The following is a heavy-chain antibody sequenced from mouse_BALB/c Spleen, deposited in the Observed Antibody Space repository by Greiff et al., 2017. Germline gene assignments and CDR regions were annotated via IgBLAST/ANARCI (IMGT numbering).Heavy chain of an antibody. CDR3: ARHEGYGIYAMDY. V-gene: IGHV5-12-2*01. D-gene: IGHD2-10*02. J-gene: IGHJ4*01. CDR2: ISNGGGST. Sequence: EVKLMESGGGLVQPGGSLKLSCAASGFTFSSYTMSWVRQTPEKRLEWVAYISNGGGSTYYPDTVKGRFTISRDNAKNTLYLQMSSLKSEDTAMYYCARHEGYGIYAMDYWGQGTSVTVSS. CDR1: GFTFSSYT.